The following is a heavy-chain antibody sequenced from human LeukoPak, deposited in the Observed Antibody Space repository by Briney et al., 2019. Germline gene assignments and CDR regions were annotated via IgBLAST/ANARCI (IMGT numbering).Heavy chain of an antibody. J-gene: IGHJ4*02. CDR2: INKDGGEK. CDR1: GFTFSSYW. D-gene: IGHD1-14*01. Sequence: GGSLRLSCAASGFTFSSYWMSWVRQAPGKGLEWVANINKDGGEKYYVDSVKGRFTISRDNAKNTLYLQMNSLRAEDTAVYYCARVRYCDYWGQGTLVTVSS. V-gene: IGHV3-7*01. CDR3: ARVRYCDY.